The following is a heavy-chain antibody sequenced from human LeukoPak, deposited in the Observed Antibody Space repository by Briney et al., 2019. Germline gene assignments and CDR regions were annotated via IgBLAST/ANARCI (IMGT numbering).Heavy chain of an antibody. CDR1: GFTFSDYY. D-gene: IGHD3-10*01. CDR2: IHYSGST. J-gene: IGHJ4*02. V-gene: IGHV4-59*05. Sequence: GSLRLSCAASGFTFSDYYMSWVRQPPGKGLEWIGSIHYSGSTYYNPSLKSRVTISVDTSKNQFSLKLSSVTAADTAVYYCARTGRVRGVSIQVFDYWGQGTLVTVSS. CDR3: ARTGRVRGVSIQVFDY.